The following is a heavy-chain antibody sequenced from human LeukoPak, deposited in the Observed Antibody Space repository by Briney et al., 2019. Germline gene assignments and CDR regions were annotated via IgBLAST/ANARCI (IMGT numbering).Heavy chain of an antibody. CDR1: GGSFSGYY. D-gene: IGHD3-3*01. CDR2: INHSGST. Sequence: PETLSLTCAVYGGSFSGYYWSWIRQPPGKGLEWIGEINHSGSTNYNPSLKSRVTISVDTSKNQFSLKLSSVTAADTAVYYCARGSSPSNYDFWSGYYKGRYYYFDYWGQGTLVTVSS. J-gene: IGHJ4*02. V-gene: IGHV4-34*01. CDR3: ARGSSPSNYDFWSGYYKGRYYYFDY.